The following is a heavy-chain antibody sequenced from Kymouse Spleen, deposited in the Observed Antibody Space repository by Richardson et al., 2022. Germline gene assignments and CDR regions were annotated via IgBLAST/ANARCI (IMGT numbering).Heavy chain of an antibody. CDR2: INHSGST. D-gene: IGHD4-17*01. CDR3: ARPYGDYSSHI. Sequence: QVQLQQWGAGLLKPSETLSLTCAVYGGSFSGYYWSWIRQPPGKGLEWIGEINHSGSTNYNPSLKSRVTISVDTSKNQFSLKLSSVTAADTAVYYCARPYGDYSSHIWGQGTMVTVSS. V-gene: IGHV4-34*01. CDR1: GGSFSGYY. J-gene: IGHJ3*02.